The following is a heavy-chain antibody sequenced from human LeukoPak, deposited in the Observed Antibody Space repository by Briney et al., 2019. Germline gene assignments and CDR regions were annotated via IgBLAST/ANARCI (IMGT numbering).Heavy chain of an antibody. CDR3: ARDFSDTDWFDP. V-gene: IGHV3-11*06. J-gene: IGHJ5*02. D-gene: IGHD5-18*01. CDR2: ISSSSSYI. Sequence: GGSLRLSCAASGFTFSDYYMSWIRQAPGEGLEWVSSISSSSSYIYYADSVKGRFTISRDNAKNSPYLQMNSLRAEDTAVYYCARDFSDTDWFDPWGQGTLVTVSS. CDR1: GFTFSDYY.